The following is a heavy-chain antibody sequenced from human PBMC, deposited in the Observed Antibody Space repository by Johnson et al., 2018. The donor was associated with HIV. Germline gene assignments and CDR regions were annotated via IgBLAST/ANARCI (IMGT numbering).Heavy chain of an antibody. Sequence: VQLVESGGGLIQPGGSLRLSCAASGFTVSSNYMSWVRQAPGKGLAWVSVIYSGGSTYYADSVKGRFTISRDNSKNTLYLQMNSLRAEDTAVYYCARDMCSGGSCYAYDIWGQGTMVTVSS. CDR1: GFTVSSNY. J-gene: IGHJ3*02. V-gene: IGHV3-53*01. CDR3: ARDMCSGGSCYAYDI. CDR2: IYSGGST. D-gene: IGHD2-15*01.